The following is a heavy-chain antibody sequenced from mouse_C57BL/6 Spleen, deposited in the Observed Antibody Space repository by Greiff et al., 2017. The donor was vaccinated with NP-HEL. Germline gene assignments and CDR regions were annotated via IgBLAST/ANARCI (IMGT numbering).Heavy chain of an antibody. D-gene: IGHD4-1*01. V-gene: IGHV5-17*01. J-gene: IGHJ4*01. CDR2: ISSGSSTI. Sequence: EVKLVESGGGLVKPGGSLKLSCAASGFTFSDYGMHWVRQAPEKGLEWVAYISSGSSTIYYADTVKGRFTISRDNAKNTLFLQRTSLRSEDTAMYYCARDGTCNYAMDYWGQGTSVTVSS. CDR3: ARDGTCNYAMDY. CDR1: GFTFSDYG.